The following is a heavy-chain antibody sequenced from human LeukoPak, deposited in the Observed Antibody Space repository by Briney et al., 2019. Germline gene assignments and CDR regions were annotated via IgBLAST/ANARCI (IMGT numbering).Heavy chain of an antibody. Sequence: PSETLSLTCAVYGGSFSGYYWSWIRQPPGKGLEWIGEINHSGSTNYNPSLKSRVTISVDTSKNQFSLKLSSVTAADTAVYYCARGPGYDSSGYYFDYWGQGTLVTVSS. CDR2: INHSGST. J-gene: IGHJ4*02. V-gene: IGHV4-34*01. CDR1: GGSFSGYY. D-gene: IGHD3-22*01. CDR3: ARGPGYDSSGYYFDY.